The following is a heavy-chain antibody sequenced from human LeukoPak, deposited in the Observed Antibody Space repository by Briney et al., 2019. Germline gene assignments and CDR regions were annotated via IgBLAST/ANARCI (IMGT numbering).Heavy chain of an antibody. D-gene: IGHD3-10*01. J-gene: IGHJ4*02. CDR1: GFTFSSFG. V-gene: IGHV3-33*01. CDR3: AGGSGSYAFDY. CDR2: IWYDASNK. Sequence: PGRSLTLSCAASGFTFSSFGMHWVRQAPGKGLEWVAVIWYDASNKYYADSVKGRFTISRDNSKNTLFLQMNSLRDDDTAVYYRAGGSGSYAFDYWGQGTLVTVSS.